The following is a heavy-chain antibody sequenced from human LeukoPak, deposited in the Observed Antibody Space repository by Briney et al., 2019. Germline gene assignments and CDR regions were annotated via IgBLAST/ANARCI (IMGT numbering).Heavy chain of an antibody. CDR3: AREFGTKDTRTFDY. Sequence: ASVKVSCKASVCTFTSYYMHWVRQAPGQGLEWMGIINPSGGSTSYAQKFQGRVTMSRDTSTSTVYMELSSLRSEDTAVYYCAREFGTKDTRTFDYWGQGTLVTVSS. D-gene: IGHD3-16*01. V-gene: IGHV1-46*01. J-gene: IGHJ4*02. CDR2: INPSGGST. CDR1: VCTFTSYY.